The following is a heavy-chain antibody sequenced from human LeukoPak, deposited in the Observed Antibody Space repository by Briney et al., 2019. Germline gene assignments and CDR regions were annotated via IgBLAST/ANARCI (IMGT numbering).Heavy chain of an antibody. CDR2: ISAYNGNT. CDR3: VVLLGTDAFDI. Sequence: PGASVKVSCKASGGTFSSYAISWVRQAPGQGLEWMGWISAYNGNTNYAQKLQGRVTMTTDTSTSTAYMELRSLRSDDTAVYYCVVLLGTDAFDIWGQGTMVTVSS. J-gene: IGHJ3*02. CDR1: GGTFSSYA. D-gene: IGHD1-14*01. V-gene: IGHV1-18*01.